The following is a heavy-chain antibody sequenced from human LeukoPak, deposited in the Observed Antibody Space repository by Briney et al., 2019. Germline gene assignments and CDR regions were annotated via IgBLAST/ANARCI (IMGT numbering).Heavy chain of an antibody. Sequence: PGGSLRLSCADSTFSFSSYSMNWVRQAPGKGLEWVSSISRSSSYIYYIDSVRGRFTISRDNAKNSLYLQMHSLRAEDTAVYYCARALPGYYDSRGRYYYMDVWGRGTTVTVSS. J-gene: IGHJ6*03. CDR3: ARALPGYYDSRGRYYYMDV. CDR1: TFSFSSYS. V-gene: IGHV3-21*01. D-gene: IGHD3-22*01. CDR2: ISRSSSYI.